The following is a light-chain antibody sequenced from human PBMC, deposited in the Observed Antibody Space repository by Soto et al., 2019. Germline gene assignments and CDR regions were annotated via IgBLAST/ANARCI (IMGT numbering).Light chain of an antibody. CDR1: SSNIGNND. CDR2: DNN. Sequence: QSVLTQPPSVSAAPGQKVTISCSGSSSNIGNNDVSWYQQLPGTAPKLLIYDNNKRPPGIPDRFSGSKSGTSATLGITGLQTGDEADYYCGTWDSSLSVVVFGGGTKLTVL. V-gene: IGLV1-51*01. CDR3: GTWDSSLSVVV. J-gene: IGLJ2*01.